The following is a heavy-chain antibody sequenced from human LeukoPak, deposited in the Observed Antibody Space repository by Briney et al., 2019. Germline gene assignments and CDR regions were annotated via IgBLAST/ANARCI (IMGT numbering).Heavy chain of an antibody. V-gene: IGHV4-59*04. CDR1: GGSISSYY. CDR2: VYHSGST. CDR3: ARHGGTRITVIQVYYFDY. Sequence: SETLSLTCTVYGGSISSYYWSWIRQPPGKGLEWIGYVYHSGSTSYNPSLRSRVTISVDTSKNQFSLRLSSVTAADTAVYYCARHGGTRITVIQVYYFDYWGQGTLVTVSS. D-gene: IGHD1-14*01. J-gene: IGHJ4*02.